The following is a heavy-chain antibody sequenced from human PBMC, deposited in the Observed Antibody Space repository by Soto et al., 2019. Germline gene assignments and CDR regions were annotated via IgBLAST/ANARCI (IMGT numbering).Heavy chain of an antibody. Sequence: GSLSLTCTVSGGSISSYYWSWIRQPPGKGLEWIGYIYYSGSTNYNPSLKSRVTISVDTSKHQFSLKLSSVTAADTAVYYCARVSGTYYDILTGYKTNFDYWGQGTLVTVSS. CDR1: GGSISSYY. V-gene: IGHV4-59*01. CDR2: IYYSGST. J-gene: IGHJ4*02. CDR3: ARVSGTYYDILTGYKTNFDY. D-gene: IGHD3-9*01.